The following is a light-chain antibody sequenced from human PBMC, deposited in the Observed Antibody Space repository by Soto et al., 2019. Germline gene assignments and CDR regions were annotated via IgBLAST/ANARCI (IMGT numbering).Light chain of an antibody. CDR1: ESASTH. CDR3: QQYNKWPLT. J-gene: IGKJ4*01. Sequence: EIVMTQSPATLSVSPGERATLSCRASESASTHLAWYQQRPGQPPWLLIYATSTRATGIPARFTGSGSGTEFTLTISSLQSEDLAVYYCQQYNKWPLTFGGGTKVEIK. V-gene: IGKV3-15*01. CDR2: ATS.